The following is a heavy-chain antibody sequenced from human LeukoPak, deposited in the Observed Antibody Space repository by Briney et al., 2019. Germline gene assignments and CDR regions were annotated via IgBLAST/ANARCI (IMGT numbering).Heavy chain of an antibody. CDR1: GFTFSTYW. CDR3: ARAPSEIGGYYPEYFRE. Sequence: GGSLRLSCAASGFTFSTYWMHWVRQAPGKGLVWVSRIKSDGSTNYADSVKGRFTISRDNAKNTVSLQMNSLRPEDTGVYYCARAPSEIGGYYPEYFREWGQGTLVTVSS. D-gene: IGHD3-22*01. CDR2: IKSDGST. V-gene: IGHV3-74*01. J-gene: IGHJ1*01.